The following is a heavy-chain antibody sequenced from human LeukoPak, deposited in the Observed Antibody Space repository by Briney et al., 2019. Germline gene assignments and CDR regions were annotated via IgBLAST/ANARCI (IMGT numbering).Heavy chain of an antibody. CDR1: GFTFTAYW. CDR2: INIDGSSA. J-gene: IGHJ4*02. D-gene: IGHD1-26*01. CDR3: ARSEWELIDH. Sequence: GGSLRLSCAASGFTFTAYWMHWVRQAPGKGLVWVSRINIDGSSATYADSVKGRFTISRDNAKNTVYLQMNSLRGEDTAVYYCARSEWELIDHWGQGTLVTVSS. V-gene: IGHV3-74*01.